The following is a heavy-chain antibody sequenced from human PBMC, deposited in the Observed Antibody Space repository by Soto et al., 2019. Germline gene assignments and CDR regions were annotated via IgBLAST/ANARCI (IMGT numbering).Heavy chain of an antibody. CDR1: GGSFSGYY. J-gene: IGHJ6*03. D-gene: IGHD5-12*01. CDR3: ARVGKSVATTAYYYYYMDV. Sequence: SETVSLTCAVYGGSFSGYYWSWFRKPPGKGLEWIGEINHSGSTNYNPSLKSRVTISVDTSKNQFSLKLSSVTAADTAVYYCARVGKSVATTAYYYYYMDVWGKGTTVTVSS. CDR2: INHSGST. V-gene: IGHV4-34*01.